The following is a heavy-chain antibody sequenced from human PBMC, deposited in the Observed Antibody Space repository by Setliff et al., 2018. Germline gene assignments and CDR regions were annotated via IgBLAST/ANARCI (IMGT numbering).Heavy chain of an antibody. CDR1: GGSISSRTYY. Sequence: SETLSLTCNVSGGSISSRTYYWSWIRQPAGKGLEWIGHISYSGITTYNVSLKSRVSISVDTSKNQLSLTLSSVTAADTAVYYCVREGYSEYFQDWGRGTLVTVSS. J-gene: IGHJ1*01. CDR2: ISYSGIT. V-gene: IGHV4-61*10. D-gene: IGHD1-1*01. CDR3: VREGYSEYFQD.